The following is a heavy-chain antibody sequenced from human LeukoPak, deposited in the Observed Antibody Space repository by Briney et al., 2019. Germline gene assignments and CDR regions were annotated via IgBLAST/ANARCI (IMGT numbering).Heavy chain of an antibody. CDR1: GYTFTSYD. V-gene: IGHV1-8*01. CDR3: ASQGYSSSGTNGGQNWFDP. J-gene: IGHJ5*02. Sequence: ASVKVSCKASGYTFTSYDINWVRQATGQGLEWMGWMNPNSGNTGYAQKFQGRATMTRNTSISTAYMELSSLRSEDTAVYYCASQGYSSSGTNGGQNWFDPWGQGTLVTVSS. D-gene: IGHD6-13*01. CDR2: MNPNSGNT.